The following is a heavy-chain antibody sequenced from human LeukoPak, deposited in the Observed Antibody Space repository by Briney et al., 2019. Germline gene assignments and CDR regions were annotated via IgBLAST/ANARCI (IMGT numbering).Heavy chain of an antibody. J-gene: IGHJ3*02. Sequence: GGSLRLSCAASGFTFSSYSMNWVRQAPGKGLEWVSSISSSSSYIYYADSVKGRFTISRDNSKNTLYLQMNSLRAEDTAVYYCAKEPYDPLRPWAFDIWGQGTMVTVSS. CDR3: AKEPYDPLRPWAFDI. CDR2: ISSSSSYI. CDR1: GFTFSSYS. D-gene: IGHD5-12*01. V-gene: IGHV3-21*04.